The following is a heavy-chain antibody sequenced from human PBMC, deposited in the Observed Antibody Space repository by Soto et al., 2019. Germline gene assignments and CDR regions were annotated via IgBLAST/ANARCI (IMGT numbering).Heavy chain of an antibody. Sequence: ASVKVSCKASGYTFTSYYMHWVRQAPGQGLEWMGIINPSGGSTSYAQKFQGRVTMTRDTSTSTVYMELSSLRSEDTAVYYCARGAYCSGGSCYFPSPPYFDYWGQGTLVTVSS. CDR2: INPSGGST. CDR1: GYTFTSYY. CDR3: ARGAYCSGGSCYFPSPPYFDY. J-gene: IGHJ4*02. V-gene: IGHV1-46*03. D-gene: IGHD2-15*01.